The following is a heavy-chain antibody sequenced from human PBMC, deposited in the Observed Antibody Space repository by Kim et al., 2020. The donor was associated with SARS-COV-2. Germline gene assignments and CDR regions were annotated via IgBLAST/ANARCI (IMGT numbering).Heavy chain of an antibody. D-gene: IGHD4-4*01. V-gene: IGHV1-18*01. CDR1: GYTFTSYG. J-gene: IGHJ6*02. CDR3: ARVRDYSNNYYYYGMEV. Sequence: ASVKVSCKASGYTFTSYGISWERQAPGQGLEWMGWISAYNGNTNYAQKLQGRVTMTTATSTSTAYMELRSLRSDDTAVYYCARVRDYSNNYYYYGMEVWGQGTAVTVSS. CDR2: ISAYNGNT.